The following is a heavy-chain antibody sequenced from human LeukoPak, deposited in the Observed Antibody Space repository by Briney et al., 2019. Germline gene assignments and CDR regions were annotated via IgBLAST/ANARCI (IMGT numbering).Heavy chain of an antibody. Sequence: GGSLRLSCEASGFTFSSYAMSWVRQAPGKGLEWVSAISGSGGSTYYADSVKGRFTISRDNSKNTLYLQMNSLRAEDTAVYYCAKGNTIFGVVIIPVLWFDYWGQGTLVTVSS. V-gene: IGHV3-23*01. CDR1: GFTFSSYA. CDR3: AKGNTIFGVVIIPVLWFDY. D-gene: IGHD3-3*01. CDR2: ISGSGGST. J-gene: IGHJ4*02.